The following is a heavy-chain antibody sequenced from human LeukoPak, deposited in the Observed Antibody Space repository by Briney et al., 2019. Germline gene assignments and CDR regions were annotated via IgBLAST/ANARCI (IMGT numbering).Heavy chain of an antibody. V-gene: IGHV4-59*01. D-gene: IGHD5-24*01. CDR2: IYYSGST. Sequence: PSETLSLTRTVSGGSISSYYWSWIRQPPGKGLEWIGYIYYSGSTNYNPSLKSRVTISVDTSKNQFSLKLSSVTAADTAVYYCARRRDGYNYDYWGQGTLVTVSS. J-gene: IGHJ4*02. CDR1: GGSISSYY. CDR3: ARRRDGYNYDY.